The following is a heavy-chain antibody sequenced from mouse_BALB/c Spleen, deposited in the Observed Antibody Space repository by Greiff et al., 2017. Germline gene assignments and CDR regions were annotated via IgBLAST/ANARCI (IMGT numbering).Heavy chain of an antibody. D-gene: IGHD2-1*01. Sequence: QVQLQQPGAELVMPGASVKMSCKASGYTFTDYWMHWVKQRPGQGLEWIGAIDTSDSYTSYNQKFKGKATLTVDESSSTAYMQLSSLTSEDSAVYYCARDYGNSFAYWGQGTLVTVSA. CDR2: IDTSDSYT. CDR1: GYTFTDYW. CDR3: ARDYGNSFAY. J-gene: IGHJ3*01. V-gene: IGHV1-69*01.